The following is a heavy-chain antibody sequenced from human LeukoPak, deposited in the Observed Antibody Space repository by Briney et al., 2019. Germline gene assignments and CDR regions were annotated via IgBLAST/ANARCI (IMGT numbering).Heavy chain of an antibody. CDR1: GFTFSSYS. J-gene: IGHJ4*02. CDR2: ISHDGTYK. V-gene: IGHV3-30-3*01. CDR3: ARPQQPAAAGHAFDS. Sequence: PGGSLRLSCAASGFTFSSYSLHWVRQAPGKGLEWVAVISHDGTYKYYADSVKGRFTISRDSSKNTLYLQMNTLRPEDTAMYYCARPQQPAAAGHAFDSWGQGTLVTVSS. D-gene: IGHD6-13*01.